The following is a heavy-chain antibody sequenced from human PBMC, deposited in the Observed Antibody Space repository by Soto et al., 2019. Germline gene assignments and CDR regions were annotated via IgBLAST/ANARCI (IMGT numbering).Heavy chain of an antibody. Sequence: ESGGGLVKPGGSLRLSCAASGFTFSSYSMNWVRQAPGKGLEWVSSISSSSSYIYYADSVKGRFTISRDNAKNSLYLQKNSLRAEDTAVYYCARPWGHYYYYYYMDVWGKGTTVTVSS. CDR1: GFTFSSYS. CDR3: ARPWGHYYYYYYMDV. V-gene: IGHV3-21*01. CDR2: ISSSSSYI. D-gene: IGHD7-27*01. J-gene: IGHJ6*03.